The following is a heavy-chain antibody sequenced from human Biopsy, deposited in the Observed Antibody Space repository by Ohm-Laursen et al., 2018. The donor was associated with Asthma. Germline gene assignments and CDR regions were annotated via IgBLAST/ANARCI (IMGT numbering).Heavy chain of an antibody. CDR1: RYSVTKYH. Sequence: SVKVSCKASRYSVTKYHVDWVRQAPGQGLEWMGKINPRDGSSNYAQKFQGRLSLTWDTSTSTVYLDLSSLKSDDTAVYYCAVLKVATTKNWGPGTLVAVPS. D-gene: IGHD5-12*01. CDR3: AVLKVATTKN. V-gene: IGHV1-46*03. CDR2: INPRDGSS. J-gene: IGHJ4*02.